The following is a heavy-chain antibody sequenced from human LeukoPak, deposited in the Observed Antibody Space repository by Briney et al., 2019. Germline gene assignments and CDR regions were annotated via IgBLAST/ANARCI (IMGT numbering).Heavy chain of an antibody. CDR2: IWSDGSDK. CDR1: GFTFSHYG. J-gene: IGHJ1*01. V-gene: IGHV3-33*06. Sequence: GGSLRLSCAPSGFTFSHYGMHWVRQTPGAGLEWVVVIWSDGSDKYYAKSVKGRFTISRDNSKNSLFLQMNSLRAEDTAVYYCAKDAQRGFDYSNSLQNWGQGILVTVSS. D-gene: IGHD4-11*01. CDR3: AKDAQRGFDYSNSLQN.